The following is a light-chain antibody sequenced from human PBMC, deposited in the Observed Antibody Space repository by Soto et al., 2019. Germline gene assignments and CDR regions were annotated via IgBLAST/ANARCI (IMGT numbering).Light chain of an antibody. CDR2: DAS. Sequence: DIQMTQSPSTLSASVGDGVTITCRASQSISRWLAWYQQKPGRAPKLLIYDASTLESGVPSRFSGSGSETEFTLTISRLQPDDFATYFCHSRAFGQGTRLEIK. V-gene: IGKV1-5*01. CDR3: HSRA. J-gene: IGKJ5*01. CDR1: QSISRW.